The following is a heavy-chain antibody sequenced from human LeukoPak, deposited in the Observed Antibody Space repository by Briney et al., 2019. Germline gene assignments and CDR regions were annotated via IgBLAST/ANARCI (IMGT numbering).Heavy chain of an antibody. CDR3: ARAAQYYYGSGTEPGFLEYGMDV. Sequence: ASVKVSCKASGYTFTSYDINWVRQATGQGLEWMGWMNPNSGNTGYAQKFQGRVTMTRNTSISTAYMELSSLRSEDTAVYYCARAAQYYYGSGTEPGFLEYGMDVWGQGTTVTVSS. V-gene: IGHV1-8*01. CDR2: MNPNSGNT. CDR1: GYTFTSYD. J-gene: IGHJ6*02. D-gene: IGHD3-10*01.